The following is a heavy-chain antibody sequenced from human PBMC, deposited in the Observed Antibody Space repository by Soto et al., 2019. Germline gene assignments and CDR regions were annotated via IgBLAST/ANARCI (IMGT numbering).Heavy chain of an antibody. CDR1: GFSLSTIGVG. D-gene: IGHD2-21*02. Sequence: QITLKESGPTLVKPKQTLTLTCTLSGFSLSTIGVGVGWIRQPPGKALEWLALIYWDDDKGYSPSLKSRLTVTTDTSKNPVVLTMANMDPVDTATYYCVQSRCGGDCLQSYSSHSYYGLDVWGQGTTVTFSS. CDR2: IYWDDDK. J-gene: IGHJ6*02. CDR3: VQSRCGGDCLQSYSSHSYYGLDV. V-gene: IGHV2-5*02.